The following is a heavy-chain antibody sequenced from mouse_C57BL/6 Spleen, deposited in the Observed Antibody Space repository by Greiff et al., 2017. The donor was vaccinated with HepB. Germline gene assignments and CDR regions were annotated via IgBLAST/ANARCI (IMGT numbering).Heavy chain of an antibody. CDR3: AREGDYYGSSYGAMDY. Sequence: DVQLQESGPGMVKPSQSLSLTCTVTGYSITSGYDWHWIRHFPGNKLEWMGYISYSGSTNYNPSLKSRISITHDTSKNHFFLKLNSVTTEDTATYYCAREGDYYGSSYGAMDYWGQGTSVTVSS. CDR1: GYSITSGYD. CDR2: ISYSGST. V-gene: IGHV3-1*01. J-gene: IGHJ4*01. D-gene: IGHD1-1*01.